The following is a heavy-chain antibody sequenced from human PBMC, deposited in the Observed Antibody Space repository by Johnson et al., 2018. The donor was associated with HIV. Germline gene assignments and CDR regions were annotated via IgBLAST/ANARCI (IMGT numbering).Heavy chain of an antibody. J-gene: IGHJ3*02. D-gene: IGHD6-13*01. Sequence: VQLVESGGGVVRPGGSLKLPCAASGFTFSGAAMHWVRQASGNGLEWVGRLRSKANSYATAYAPSVKGRFTLPRDDSKNTAYLQMNSLKTEDTAVYYCTSYFSYSSSWYSGVNAFDIWGQGTMVTVSS. CDR1: GFTFSGAA. CDR2: LRSKANSYAT. CDR3: TSYFSYSSSWYSGVNAFDI. V-gene: IGHV3-73*01.